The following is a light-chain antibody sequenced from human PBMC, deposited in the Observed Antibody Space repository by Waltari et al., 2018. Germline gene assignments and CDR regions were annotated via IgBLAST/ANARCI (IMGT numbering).Light chain of an antibody. CDR1: SGRIDTQY. V-gene: IGLV6-57*03. CDR2: KDN. Sequence: VFTQPHSVSGSPGQTVTISCTRSSGRIDTQYVQLYQQRPGSAPTTLIYKDNQRPSGVPDRFSGSIDSSSNSASLTISGLKSEDEADYYCQSADGSYSWVFGGGTRLTVL. J-gene: IGLJ3*02. CDR3: QSADGSYSWV.